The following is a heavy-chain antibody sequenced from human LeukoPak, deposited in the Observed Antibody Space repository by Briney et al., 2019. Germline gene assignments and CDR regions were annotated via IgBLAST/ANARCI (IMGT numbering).Heavy chain of an antibody. CDR3: ARDLGGYDAVLGY. D-gene: IGHD5-12*01. CDR2: ISSTISYI. J-gene: IGHJ4*02. CDR1: GFTFSSYS. V-gene: IGHV3-21*01. Sequence: GGSLRLSCAASGFTFSSYSMNWVRQAPGKGLEWVSSISSTISYIYYADSVKGRFTISRDNAKNSLYLQMNSLRAEDTAVYYCARDLGGYDAVLGYWGQGTLVTVSS.